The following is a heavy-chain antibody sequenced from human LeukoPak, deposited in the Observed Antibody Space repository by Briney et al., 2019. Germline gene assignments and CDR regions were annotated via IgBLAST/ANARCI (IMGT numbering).Heavy chain of an antibody. J-gene: IGHJ3*02. D-gene: IGHD2-15*01. CDR3: ARDCGGGSCYGPYDAFDI. CDR2: ISSSSSTI. CDR1: GFTFSSYS. Sequence: PGGSLRLSCAASGFTFSSYSMNWVRQAPGKGLEWVSYISSSSSTIYYADSVKGRFTISRDNAKNSLYLQMNSLRAEDTAVYYCARDCGGGSCYGPYDAFDIWGQGTMVTVSS. V-gene: IGHV3-48*04.